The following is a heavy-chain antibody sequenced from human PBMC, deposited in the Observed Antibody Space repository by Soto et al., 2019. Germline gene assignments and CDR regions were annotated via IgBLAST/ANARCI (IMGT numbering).Heavy chain of an antibody. V-gene: IGHV1-69*06. CDR3: ALVGATKTLLYY. CDR1: GGTFSSYA. J-gene: IGHJ4*02. CDR2: IIPIFGTA. Sequence: SVKVSCKASGGTFSSYAISWVRQAPGQGLEWMGGIIPIFGTANYAQKFQGRVTITADKSTSTAYMELSSLRSEDTAVYYCALVGATKTLLYYWGQGTLVTVPS. D-gene: IGHD1-26*01.